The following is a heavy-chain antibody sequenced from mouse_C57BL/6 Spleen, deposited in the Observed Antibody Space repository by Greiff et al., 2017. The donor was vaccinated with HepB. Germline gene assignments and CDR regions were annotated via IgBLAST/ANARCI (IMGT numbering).Heavy chain of an antibody. Sequence: VQLQQSGAELVRPGASVKLSCTASGFNIKDDYMHWVKQRPEQGLEWIGWIDPENGDTEYASKFHGKATIPADTSSNTAYLQLSSLTSEDTAVYYFTPLYYGSSPAYWGQGTLVTVSA. CDR1: GFNIKDDY. J-gene: IGHJ3*01. D-gene: IGHD1-1*01. CDR3: TPLYYGSSPAY. V-gene: IGHV14-4*01. CDR2: IDPENGDT.